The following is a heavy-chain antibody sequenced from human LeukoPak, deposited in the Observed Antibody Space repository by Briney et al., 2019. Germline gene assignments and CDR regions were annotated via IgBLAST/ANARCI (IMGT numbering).Heavy chain of an antibody. CDR3: ARNYYYGSGSPRAFDI. V-gene: IGHV1-18*01. Sequence: ASVTVSCTASGYTFTSYGISWVRQAPGQGLEWMGWISAYNGNTNYAQKLQGRVTMTTDTSTSTAYMELRSLRPDDTAVYYCARNYYYGSGSPRAFDIWGQGTMVTVSS. CDR2: ISAYNGNT. J-gene: IGHJ3*02. D-gene: IGHD3-10*01. CDR1: GYTFTSYG.